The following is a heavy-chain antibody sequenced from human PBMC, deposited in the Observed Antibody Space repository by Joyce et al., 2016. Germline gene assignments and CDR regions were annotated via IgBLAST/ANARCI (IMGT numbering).Heavy chain of an antibody. J-gene: IGHJ4*02. CDR2: ISYDGRNK. D-gene: IGHD2-21*01. CDR1: GFDFGSYG. Sequence: VQLVESGGGAVQPGRSLRLSCEASGFDFGSYGMHWVRQAPGKGREWVALISYDGRNKNYADSVKGRFTIARDNSKNTLYVQMNSLRAEDTAVYYCAKEFLNMLNGIPYYFDNWGQGTLVTVSS. CDR3: AKEFLNMLNGIPYYFDN. V-gene: IGHV3-30*18.